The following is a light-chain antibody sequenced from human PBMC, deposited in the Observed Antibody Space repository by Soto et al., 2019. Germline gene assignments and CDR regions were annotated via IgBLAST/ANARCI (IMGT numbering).Light chain of an antibody. Sequence: QSLLTQAPSVSAAPRQKGTISCSGSSSNIGGNSVSWYQQLPGTAPKLNIYDDNKRPTGIPDRFSGSKSGTSATLGITGFQTGDEADYYCGSWDSSLSAYVFGTGTKVTVL. CDR3: GSWDSSLSAYV. CDR1: SSNIGGNS. V-gene: IGLV1-51*01. J-gene: IGLJ1*01. CDR2: DDN.